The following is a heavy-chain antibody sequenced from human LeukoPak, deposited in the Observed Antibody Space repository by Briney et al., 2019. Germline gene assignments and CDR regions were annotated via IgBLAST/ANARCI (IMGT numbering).Heavy chain of an antibody. CDR1: GFTFSSYS. J-gene: IGHJ4*02. D-gene: IGHD3-3*01. CDR3: AIDYDFWSGYYVSRPPHY. V-gene: IGHV3-21*01. Sequence: PGGSLRLSCAASGFTFSSYSMTWVRQAPGKGLEWVSSISGSSSYIDYVDSVKGRFTISRDNAKNSLYLQMNSLRAEDTAVYYCAIDYDFWSGYYVSRPPHYWGQGILVTVSS. CDR2: ISGSSSYI.